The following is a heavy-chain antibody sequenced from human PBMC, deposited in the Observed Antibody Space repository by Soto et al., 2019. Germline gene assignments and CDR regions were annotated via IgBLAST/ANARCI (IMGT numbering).Heavy chain of an antibody. CDR1: GFTFNSHA. CDR3: VRDMELCTNGLCCWFDF. Sequence: DVQLVESGGGLVKPGGSLRLSCAASGFTFNSHAMNWVRQAPGKGLEWVWGISISGNYIYYADSVKGRFTISRDNAKNSLFLQMDSLRAEDTAVYYCVRDMELCTNGLCCWFDFWGEGTQVTVSS. J-gene: IGHJ4*02. CDR2: ISISGNYI. D-gene: IGHD2-8*01. V-gene: IGHV3-21*01.